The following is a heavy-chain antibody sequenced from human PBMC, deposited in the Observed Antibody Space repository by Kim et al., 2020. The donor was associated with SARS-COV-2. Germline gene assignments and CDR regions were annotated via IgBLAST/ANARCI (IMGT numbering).Heavy chain of an antibody. CDR1: GFTFSSYA. Sequence: GGSLRLSCAASGFTFSSYAMSWVRQAPGKGLEWVSAISGSGGSTYYADSVKGRFTISRDNSKNTLYLQMNSLRAEDTAVYYCAKGDDVLRYFDWLLPPSNFGFDYWGGGTLVTVCS. CDR2: ISGSGGST. J-gene: IGHJ4*02. V-gene: IGHV3-23*01. CDR3: AKGDDVLRYFDWLLPPSNFGFDY. D-gene: IGHD3-9*01.